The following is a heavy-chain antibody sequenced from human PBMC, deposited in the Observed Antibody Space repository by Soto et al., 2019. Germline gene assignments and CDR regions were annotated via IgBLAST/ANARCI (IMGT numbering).Heavy chain of an antibody. D-gene: IGHD4-17*01. CDR2: ISYDGSNK. CDR1: GFTFSSYG. Sequence: AGGSLRLSCAASGFTFSSYGMHWVRQAPGKGLEWVAVISYDGSNKYYADSVKGRFTISRDNSKNTLYLQMNSLRAEDTAVYYCAKDRAGHDYGLYYFDYWGQGTLVTV. J-gene: IGHJ4*02. V-gene: IGHV3-30*18. CDR3: AKDRAGHDYGLYYFDY.